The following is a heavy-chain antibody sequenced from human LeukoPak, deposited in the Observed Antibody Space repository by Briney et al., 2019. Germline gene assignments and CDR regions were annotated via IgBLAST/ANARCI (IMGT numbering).Heavy chain of an antibody. D-gene: IGHD6-13*01. J-gene: IGHJ5*02. CDR3: ARDHSSSWYPNWFDP. CDR2: FDPEDGET. V-gene: IGHV1-24*01. Sequence: GASVKVSCKVSGYTLTELSMHWVRQAPGKGLEWMGGFDPEDGETIYAQKFQGRVTMTEDTSTDTAYMELSSLRSEDTAVYYCARDHSSSWYPNWFDPWGQGTLVTVSS. CDR1: GYTLTELS.